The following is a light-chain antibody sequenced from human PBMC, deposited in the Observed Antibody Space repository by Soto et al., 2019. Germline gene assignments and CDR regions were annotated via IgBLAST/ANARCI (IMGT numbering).Light chain of an antibody. CDR3: QQYNNWPLT. CDR1: QSVGSN. V-gene: IGKV3-15*01. J-gene: IGKJ5*01. CDR2: GAS. Sequence: EMVMTQSPATLSVSPGEGATLSCRASQSVGSNLAWYRQRPGQAPRLLIYGASTRATGAPARFSGSGSGTEFTLTISSLQSEDFAVYYCQQYNNWPLTFGQGTRLEIK.